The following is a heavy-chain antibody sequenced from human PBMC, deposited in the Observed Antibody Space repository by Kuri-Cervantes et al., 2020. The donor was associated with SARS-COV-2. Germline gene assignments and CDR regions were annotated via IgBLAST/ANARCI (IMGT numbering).Heavy chain of an antibody. D-gene: IGHD3-10*01. CDR2: ISSRSIYI. CDR3: ARDYGSGSRFDF. J-gene: IGHJ4*02. V-gene: IGHV3-21*01. Sequence: GESLKISCAASGFTFNTYSMGWVRQAPGKGLEWVSSISSRSIYIKYADSVKGRFTISRDDAKKSLYLQMNSLRAEDTAMYFCARDYGSGSRFDFWGQGSLVTVSS. CDR1: GFTFNTYS.